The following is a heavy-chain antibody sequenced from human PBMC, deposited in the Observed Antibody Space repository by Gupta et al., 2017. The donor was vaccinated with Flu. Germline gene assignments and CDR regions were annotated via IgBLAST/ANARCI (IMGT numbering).Heavy chain of an antibody. CDR1: GFAFSCYA. CDR3: AKGDSGDSNGKGTALDF. V-gene: IGHV3-23*01. D-gene: IGHD5-18*01. J-gene: IGHJ3*01. Sequence: EVQLLESGGGLVQPGGARSLSCAPSGFAFSCYALPSVRLAPGRGMGWVSQAPGSGLEWVAAVSGGGGSTYYAGYGKCRFTISRDNSKNIRDRQRIRLSAEETAVEDCAKGDSGDSNGKGTALDFWGQGTMVIVSS. CDR2: VSGGGGST.